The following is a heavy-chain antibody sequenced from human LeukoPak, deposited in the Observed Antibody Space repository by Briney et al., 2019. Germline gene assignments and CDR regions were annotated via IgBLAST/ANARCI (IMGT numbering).Heavy chain of an antibody. V-gene: IGHV3-66*01. CDR1: GFTVSSNY. D-gene: IGHD1-20*01. CDR3: ARANWNDDAFDI. Sequence: GGSLRLSCAASGFTVSSNYMSWVRQAPGKGLEWVSVIYSGGTTYYADSVKGRFTISRDNSKNTLYLQMNSLRADDTAVYCCARANWNDDAFDIWGQGTMVTVS. J-gene: IGHJ3*02. CDR2: IYSGGTT.